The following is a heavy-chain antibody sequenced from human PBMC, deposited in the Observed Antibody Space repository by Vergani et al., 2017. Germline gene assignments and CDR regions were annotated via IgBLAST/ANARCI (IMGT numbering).Heavy chain of an antibody. Sequence: QVQLQQWGAGLLKPSETLSLTCAVYGGSFSGYYWSWIRQPPGKGLEWIGEINHSGSTNSNPSLKSRVTISVDTSKNQFSLKLSSVTAADTAVYYCARGARGLWLSYWGQGTLVTVSS. CDR2: INHSGST. J-gene: IGHJ4*02. V-gene: IGHV4-34*01. D-gene: IGHD5-18*01. CDR3: ARGARGLWLSY. CDR1: GGSFSGYY.